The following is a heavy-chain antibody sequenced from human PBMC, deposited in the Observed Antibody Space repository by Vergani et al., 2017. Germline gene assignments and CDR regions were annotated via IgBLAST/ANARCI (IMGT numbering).Heavy chain of an antibody. CDR2: ISPYNGHT. CDR1: GYTFSSYG. J-gene: IGHJ3*01. D-gene: IGHD1-1*01. Sequence: QVQLVQSGAEVKKPGASVKVSCKASGYTFSSYGISWVRQAPGQGLEWMGWISPYNGHTEYAQRLQGRVTMTTDTSTSTAYMELRSLRSDDTAVYFCARVAPSNSEVTPTAFDVWGQGTMVTVSS. CDR3: ARVAPSNSEVTPTAFDV. V-gene: IGHV1-18*01.